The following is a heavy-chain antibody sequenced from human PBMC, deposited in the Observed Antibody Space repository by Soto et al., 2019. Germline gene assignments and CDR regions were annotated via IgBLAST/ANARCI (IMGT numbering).Heavy chain of an antibody. CDR3: ARDYDRTVF. CDR1: GFTFSSYG. Sequence: GGSLRLSCAASGFTFSSYGMHWVRQAPGKGLEWVAVTWYDGSNKYYADSVKGRFTISRDNSKNMLYLQMNILIAEDTAVYYCARDYDRTVFGGQGTLVIVSS. D-gene: IGHD3-22*01. V-gene: IGHV3-33*01. CDR2: TWYDGSNK. J-gene: IGHJ4*02.